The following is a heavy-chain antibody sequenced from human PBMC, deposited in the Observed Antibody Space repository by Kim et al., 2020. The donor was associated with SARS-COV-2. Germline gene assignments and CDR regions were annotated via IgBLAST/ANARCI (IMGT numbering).Heavy chain of an antibody. D-gene: IGHD2-2*01. J-gene: IGHJ6*03. CDR2: TYYRSKWYN. CDR3: ARAMGYCSSTSCPSVTYSKGYYYYYYMDV. Sequence: SQTLSLTCAISGDSVSSNSAAWNWIRQSPSRGLEWLGRTYYRSKWYNDYAVSVKSRITINPDTSKNQFSLQLNSVTPEDTAVYYCARAMGYCSSTSCPSVTYSKGYYYYYYMDVWGKGTTVTVSS. CDR1: GDSVSSNSAA. V-gene: IGHV6-1*01.